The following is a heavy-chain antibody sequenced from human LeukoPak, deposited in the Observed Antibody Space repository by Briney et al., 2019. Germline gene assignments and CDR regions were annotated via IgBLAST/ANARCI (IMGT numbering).Heavy chain of an antibody. CDR3: ARGADYYGSGSLYNWFDP. CDR2: IYYSGST. V-gene: IGHV4-59*01. Sequence: SETLSLTCTVSGGSISSYYWSWIRQPPGKGLEWIGYIYYSGSTNYNPSLKSRVTISVDTSKNQFSLKPSSVTAADTAVYYCARGADYYGSGSLYNWFDPWGQGTLVTVSS. D-gene: IGHD3-10*01. J-gene: IGHJ5*02. CDR1: GGSISSYY.